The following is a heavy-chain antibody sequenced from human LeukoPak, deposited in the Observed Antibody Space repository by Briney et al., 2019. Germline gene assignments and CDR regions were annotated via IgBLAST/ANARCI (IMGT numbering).Heavy chain of an antibody. J-gene: IGHJ4*02. CDR1: GFTFDDYA. V-gene: IGHV3-9*01. CDR3: AKDAASKYYYDSSGSLDC. D-gene: IGHD3-22*01. Sequence: GGSLRLSCAASGFTFDDYAMHWVRQAPGKGLEWVSGISWNSGSIGYADSVKGRFTISRDNAKNSLYLQMNSLRAEDTALYYCAKDAASKYYYDSSGSLDCWGQGTLVTVSS. CDR2: ISWNSGSI.